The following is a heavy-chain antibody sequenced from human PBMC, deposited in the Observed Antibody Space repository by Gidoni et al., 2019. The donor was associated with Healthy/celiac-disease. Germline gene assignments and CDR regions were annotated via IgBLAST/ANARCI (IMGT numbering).Heavy chain of an antibody. CDR2: IYYSGST. Sequence: QVQLKEAGPGRVKPSQTLSLTCTVPGGSISSGGYYWSWIRQHPGKGLEWIGYIYYSGSTYYNPSLKRRVTISVDTSKNQFSLQLSSVTAADTAVYYCARGGNSGYVRRSHTFDYWGQGTLVTVSS. D-gene: IGHD5-12*01. V-gene: IGHV4-31*03. J-gene: IGHJ4*02. CDR1: GGSISSGGYY. CDR3: ARGGNSGYVRRSHTFDY.